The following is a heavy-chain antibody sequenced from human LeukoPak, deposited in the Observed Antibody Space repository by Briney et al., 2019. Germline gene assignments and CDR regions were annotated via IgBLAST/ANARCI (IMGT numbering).Heavy chain of an antibody. D-gene: IGHD3-10*01. CDR1: GYTFTGYY. V-gene: IGHV1-2*02. J-gene: IGHJ4*02. CDR2: INPNSGGT. CDR3: AREGAYYYGSGSYLAFDY. Sequence: ASVKVSCKASGYTFTGYYMHWVRQAPGQGLEWMGWINPNSGGTNYAQKFQGRVTMTRDTSISTAYMELSRLRSDGTAVYYCAREGAYYYGSGSYLAFDYWGQGTLVTVSS.